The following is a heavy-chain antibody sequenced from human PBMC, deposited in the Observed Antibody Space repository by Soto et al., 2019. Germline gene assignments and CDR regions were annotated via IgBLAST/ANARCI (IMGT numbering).Heavy chain of an antibody. D-gene: IGHD3-10*01. Sequence: SETLSLTCTVSGDSIGISSSYWAWIRQPPGRGLEWTAIISYSWTPYNTPHLKSRLTISADTSTNQFSLTLASVTAADTAVYYCARRNYPYYFAYWGQGTLVTVSS. J-gene: IGHJ4*02. V-gene: IGHV4-39*01. CDR3: ARRNYPYYFAY. CDR1: GDSIGISSSY. CDR2: ISYSWTP.